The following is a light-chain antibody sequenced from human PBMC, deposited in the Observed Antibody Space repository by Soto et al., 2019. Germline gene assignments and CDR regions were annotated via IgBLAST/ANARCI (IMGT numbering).Light chain of an antibody. CDR3: QACDGSLPGPI. Sequence: QSVLTQPPSVSGAPGQRVTISCTGSNSNIGADYVVHWYQQFPGTAPKLLISNYTNRPSGVPDRFSASRSGSSASLAITGLQSEDEADYYCQACDGSLPGPILGVGTKLTVL. CDR1: NSNIGADYV. J-gene: IGLJ2*01. V-gene: IGLV1-40*01. CDR2: NYT.